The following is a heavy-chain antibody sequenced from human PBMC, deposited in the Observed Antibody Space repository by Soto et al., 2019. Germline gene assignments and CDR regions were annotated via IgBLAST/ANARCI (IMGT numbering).Heavy chain of an antibody. V-gene: IGHV3-23*01. CDR1: GFTFSSYA. J-gene: IGHJ6*02. CDR3: AKGHYDFWSGYPSNYYYYGMDV. D-gene: IGHD3-3*01. Sequence: PGGSLRLSCAASGFTFSSYAMSWVRQAPGKGLEWVSAISGSGGSTYYADSVKGRFTISRDNSKNTLYLQMNSLRAEDTAVYYCAKGHYDFWSGYPSNYYYYGMDVWGQGTTVTVSS. CDR2: ISGSGGST.